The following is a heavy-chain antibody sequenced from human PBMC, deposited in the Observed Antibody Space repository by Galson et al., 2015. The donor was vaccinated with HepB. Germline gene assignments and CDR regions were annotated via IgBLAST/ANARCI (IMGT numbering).Heavy chain of an antibody. J-gene: IGHJ3*02. Sequence: SVKVSCKASGGTFSSYAISWVRQAPGQGLEWMGGIIPIFGTANYAQKFQGRVTITADESTSTAYMELSSLRSEDTAVYYCARSPSYYDSSGYYYGAFDIWGQGTMVTVSS. CDR3: ARSPSYYDSSGYYYGAFDI. V-gene: IGHV1-69*13. CDR2: IIPIFGTA. CDR1: GGTFSSYA. D-gene: IGHD3-22*01.